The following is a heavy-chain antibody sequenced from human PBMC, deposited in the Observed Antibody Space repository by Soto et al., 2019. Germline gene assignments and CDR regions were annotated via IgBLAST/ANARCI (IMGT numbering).Heavy chain of an antibody. CDR1: GYTCTSYY. Sequence: ASVKVSCKASGYTCTSYYMHWVLQAPGQGLEWIGIINPSGGSTSYAQKFQGRVTMTRDTSTSTVYMELSSLRSEDTAVYYCARARGGAYCGGDCSRYYYYGMGVWGQGTTVTVSS. J-gene: IGHJ6*02. D-gene: IGHD2-21*02. CDR2: INPSGGST. V-gene: IGHV1-46*01. CDR3: ARARGGAYCGGDCSRYYYYGMGV.